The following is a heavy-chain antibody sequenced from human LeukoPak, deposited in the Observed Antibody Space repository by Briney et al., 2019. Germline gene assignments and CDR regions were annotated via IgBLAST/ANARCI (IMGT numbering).Heavy chain of an antibody. CDR3: AKDQISGSYFSSPDAFDI. V-gene: IGHV3-23*01. D-gene: IGHD1-26*01. J-gene: IGHJ3*02. Sequence: QAGGSLRLSCAASGFTFSSYAMSWVRQAPGKRLEWVSAISGSGGSTYYADSVKGRFTISRDNSKNTLYLQMNSLRAEDTAVYYCAKDQISGSYFSSPDAFDIWGQGTMVTVSS. CDR2: ISGSGGST. CDR1: GFTFSSYA.